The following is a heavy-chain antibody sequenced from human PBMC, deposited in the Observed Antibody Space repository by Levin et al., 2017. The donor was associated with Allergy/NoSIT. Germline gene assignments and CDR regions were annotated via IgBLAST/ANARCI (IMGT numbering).Heavy chain of an antibody. CDR2: IYYSGST. CDR1: GGSITSTSYY. Sequence: SETLSLTCTVSGGSITSTSYYWGWIRQPPGKGLEWIGTIYYSGSTDYNPSLKSRVTISVDTSKNQFTLKLSSVTAADMALYYCARHGGGRTVTIDYWGQGTLVTVSS. V-gene: IGHV4-39*01. J-gene: IGHJ4*02. CDR3: ARHGGGRTVTIDY. D-gene: IGHD4-17*01.